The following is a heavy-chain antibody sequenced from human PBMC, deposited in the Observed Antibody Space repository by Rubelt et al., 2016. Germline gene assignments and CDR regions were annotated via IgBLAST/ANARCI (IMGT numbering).Heavy chain of an antibody. V-gene: IGHV1-69*01. CDR1: GGTFSSYA. D-gene: IGHD6-19*01. J-gene: IGHJ4*02. CDR3: VRVQYSSGWYFDY. CDR2: IIPLFGTA. Sequence: QVQLVQSGAEVKKPGSSVKVSCKASGGTFSSYAISWVRQAPGQGLEWMGGIIPLFGTANYAQKFQGRGTITADESTSTAYMELSSLRSEDTAVYYCVRVQYSSGWYFDYWGQGTLVTVSS.